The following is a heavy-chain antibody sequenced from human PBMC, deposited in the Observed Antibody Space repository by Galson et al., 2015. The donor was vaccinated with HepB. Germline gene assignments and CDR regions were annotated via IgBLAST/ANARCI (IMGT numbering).Heavy chain of an antibody. D-gene: IGHD1-14*01. V-gene: IGHV3-23*01. J-gene: IGHJ6*03. CDR3: AKARGESPANRMDV. CDR2: ISGSGGST. CDR1: GFTFSSYA. Sequence: SLRLSCAASGFTFSSYAMSWVRQAPGKGLEWVSAISGSGGSTYYADSVKGRFTISRDNSKNTLYLQMNSLRAEDTAVYYCAKARGESPANRMDVWGKGTTVTVSS.